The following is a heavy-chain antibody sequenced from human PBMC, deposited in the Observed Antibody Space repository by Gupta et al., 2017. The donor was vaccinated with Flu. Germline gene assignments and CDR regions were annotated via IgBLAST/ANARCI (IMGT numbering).Heavy chain of an antibody. D-gene: IGHD3-22*01. CDR1: GFTFNINA. J-gene: IGHJ4*02. CDR3: AKDRSSRVYYYTSDY. V-gene: IGHV3-23*01. CDR2: ISGSGDST. Sequence: EVQLLESGGGLVQPGGSLRLSCAASGFTFNINAMTWVRQAPGKGLEWVSVISGSGDSTYYADSVKGRFTISRDNSKNRLYLQMNSLRAEDTAVYYGAKDRSSRVYYYTSDYWGQGTLVTVSS.